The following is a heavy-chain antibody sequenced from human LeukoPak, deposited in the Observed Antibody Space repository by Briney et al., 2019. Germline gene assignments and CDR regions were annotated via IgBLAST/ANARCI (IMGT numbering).Heavy chain of an antibody. CDR2: IYYSGST. Sequence: SETLSLTCTVSGYSISSGYYWGWIRQPPGKGLEWIGSIYYSGSTYYNPSLKSRVTISVDTSKNQFSLKLSSVTAADTAVYYCARHQFRFLEWLYYFDYWGQGTLVTVSS. J-gene: IGHJ4*02. CDR1: GYSISSGYY. CDR3: ARHQFRFLEWLYYFDY. D-gene: IGHD3-3*01. V-gene: IGHV4-38-2*02.